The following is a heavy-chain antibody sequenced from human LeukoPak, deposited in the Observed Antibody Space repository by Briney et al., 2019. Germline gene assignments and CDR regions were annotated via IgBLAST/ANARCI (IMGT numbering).Heavy chain of an antibody. J-gene: IGHJ4*02. CDR1: GFSLRSYG. V-gene: IGHV3-23*01. D-gene: IGHD1-14*01. Sequence: GGSLRLSCVASGFSLRSYGMNWVRQAAGKGLEWVAAISGTGYVTYYADSVKGRLTISSDPSNNTLFLQMTSLRAEDTAVYYCAKGAWDAGIYSLNHWGQGTHVIVSS. CDR2: ISGTGYVT. CDR3: AKGAWDAGIYSLNH.